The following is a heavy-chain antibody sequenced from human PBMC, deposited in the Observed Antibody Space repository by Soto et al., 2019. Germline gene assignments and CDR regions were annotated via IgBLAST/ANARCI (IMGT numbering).Heavy chain of an antibody. D-gene: IGHD6-25*01. CDR2: ISAYNGNT. V-gene: IGHV1-18*01. CDR1: RYTFTSYG. Sequence: SVKVSFKASRYTFTSYGISWVRQAPGQGLEWMGWISAYNGNTNYAQKLQGRVTMTTDTSTGTAYMELRSLRSDDTAVYYCARVGSGMYYGMDVWGQGTTVTVSS. CDR3: ARVGSGMYYGMDV. J-gene: IGHJ6*02.